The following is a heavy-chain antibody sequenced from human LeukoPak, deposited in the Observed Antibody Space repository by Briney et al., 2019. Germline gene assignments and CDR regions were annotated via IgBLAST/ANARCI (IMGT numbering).Heavy chain of an antibody. CDR3: ARRWGYYYESSGPSDY. D-gene: IGHD3-22*01. CDR1: GGSFSGYY. J-gene: IGHJ4*02. Sequence: KSSETLSLTCAVYGGSFSGYYWSWIRQPPGKGLEWIGEINHSGSTYSNPSLKSRVTISVDTSKNQFSLKLTSVTAADSAVYYCARRWGYYYESSGPSDYWGQGTLVTVSS. V-gene: IGHV4-34*01. CDR2: INHSGST.